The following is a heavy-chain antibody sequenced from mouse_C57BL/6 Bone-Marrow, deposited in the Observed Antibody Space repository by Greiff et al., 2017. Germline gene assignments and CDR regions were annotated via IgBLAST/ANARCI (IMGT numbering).Heavy chain of an antibody. V-gene: IGHV1-18*01. CDR2: INPNNGGT. CDR1: GYTFTDYN. J-gene: IGHJ4*01. CDR3: ARGDYDKNYAMDY. Sequence: EVQLQESGPELVKPGASVKIPCKASGYTFTDYNMDWVKQSHGKSLEWIGDINPNNGGTIYNQKFKGKATLTVDKSSSTDYMELRSLTSEDTAVSYCARGDYDKNYAMDYWGQGTTVTVSS. D-gene: IGHD2-4*01.